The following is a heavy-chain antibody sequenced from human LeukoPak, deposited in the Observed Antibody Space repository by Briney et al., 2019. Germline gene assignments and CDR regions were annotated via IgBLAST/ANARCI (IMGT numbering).Heavy chain of an antibody. J-gene: IGHJ4*02. D-gene: IGHD3-10*01. V-gene: IGHV3-23*01. CDR3: AKDHGSGSASNY. CDR1: GFTFSSYA. CDR2: ISGSGGST. Sequence: GGSLRLSCEASGFTFSSYAMSWVRQAPGKGLEWVSAISGSGGSTYYADSVKGRFTISRDNSKNTLYLQMNSLRAEVTAVYYCAKDHGSGSASNYWGQGTLVTVSS.